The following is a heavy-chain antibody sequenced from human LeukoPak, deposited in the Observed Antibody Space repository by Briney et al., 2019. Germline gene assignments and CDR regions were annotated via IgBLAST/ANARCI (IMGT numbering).Heavy chain of an antibody. Sequence: GGSLRLSXAASGLLFSNYGMSWVRQAPGKGLEWVSGISGSGGSTYYADSVKGRFTISRDNSKDTLFLQMSSLRAEDTAVYYCAQTGGPWGQGTLVTVSS. D-gene: IGHD7-27*01. J-gene: IGHJ5*02. CDR1: GLLFSNYG. V-gene: IGHV3-23*01. CDR2: ISGSGGST. CDR3: AQTGGP.